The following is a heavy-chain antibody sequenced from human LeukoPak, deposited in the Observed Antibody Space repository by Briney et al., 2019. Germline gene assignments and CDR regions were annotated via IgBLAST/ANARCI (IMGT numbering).Heavy chain of an antibody. Sequence: GGSLRLSCAASGFTFSSYAMHWVRQAPGKGLEYVSAISSNGGSTYYANSVKGRFTISRDNSKNTLYLQMGSLRAEDMAVYYCARRGYSYGYPIVDYWGQGTLVTVSS. CDR1: GFTFSSYA. D-gene: IGHD5-18*01. J-gene: IGHJ4*02. CDR2: ISSNGGST. CDR3: ARRGYSYGYPIVDY. V-gene: IGHV3-64*01.